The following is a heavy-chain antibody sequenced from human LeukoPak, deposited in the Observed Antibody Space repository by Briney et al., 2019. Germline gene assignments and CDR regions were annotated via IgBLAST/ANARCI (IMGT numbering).Heavy chain of an antibody. Sequence: PSETLSLTCTVSGGSISSNNYYWGWIRQPPGKGLEWIGSIYYSGSTYYNPSLKSRVTISVDTSKNQFSLKLSSVTAADTAVYYCVNSSPGGGWLVSGNFDDWGQGTLVTVSS. V-gene: IGHV4-39*01. CDR3: VNSSPGGGWLVSGNFDD. D-gene: IGHD6-19*01. CDR2: IYYSGST. CDR1: GGSISSNNYY. J-gene: IGHJ4*02.